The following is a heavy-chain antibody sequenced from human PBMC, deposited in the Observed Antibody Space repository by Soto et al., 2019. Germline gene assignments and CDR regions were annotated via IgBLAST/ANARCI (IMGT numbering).Heavy chain of an antibody. J-gene: IGHJ3*01. Sequence: QVQLVQSGAEVKKPGATVKVSCKASGYNLTGHYVHWVRQAPGHGLEWMGWINPNTGDTNYAQTFQGRVTMTSDTSINTVYMDLSRLKSDDTALYFCARSFDHILTGFYNDGFDFWGQGTMATVSS. V-gene: IGHV1-2*02. CDR2: INPNTGDT. CDR1: GYNLTGHY. CDR3: ARSFDHILTGFYNDGFDF. D-gene: IGHD3-9*01.